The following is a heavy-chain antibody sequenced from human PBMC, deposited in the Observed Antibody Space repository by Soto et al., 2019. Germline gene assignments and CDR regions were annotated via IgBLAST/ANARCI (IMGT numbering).Heavy chain of an antibody. J-gene: IGHJ6*02. CDR2: IIPIFGTA. CDR3: ARERYCSGGSCYKGSGGYYYGMDV. V-gene: IGHV1-69*01. Sequence: QVQLVQSGAEVKKPGSSVKVSCKASGGTFSSYAISWVRQAPGQGLEWMGGIIPIFGTANYAQKFQGRVTITADESTSTAYMELSSMRAEDTAVYYCARERYCSGGSCYKGSGGYYYGMDVWGQGTTVTVSS. D-gene: IGHD2-15*01. CDR1: GGTFSSYA.